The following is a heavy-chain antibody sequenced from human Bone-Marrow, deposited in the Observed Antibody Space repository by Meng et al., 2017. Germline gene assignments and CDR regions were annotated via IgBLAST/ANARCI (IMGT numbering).Heavy chain of an antibody. CDR2: TYHSGTT. D-gene: IGHD5-24*01. Sequence: QLQLQESGPGLVKPSGTLSLTCTVSGASITISHWFTWVRQPPGKGLEWIGETYHSGTTTYSPSLKSRVTISIDKSRNHFSLKLTSVTAADTAIYYCATQESRDGHSPYWGQGTLVTVSS. CDR3: ATQESRDGHSPY. J-gene: IGHJ4*02. CDR1: GASITISHW. V-gene: IGHV4-4*02.